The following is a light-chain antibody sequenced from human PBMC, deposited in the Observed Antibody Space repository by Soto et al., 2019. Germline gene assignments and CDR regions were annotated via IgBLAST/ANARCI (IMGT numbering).Light chain of an antibody. J-gene: IGKJ4*01. V-gene: IGKV3-20*01. CDR1: QSVSSNF. Sequence: IVLTQSPGTLSLSSGERGTLSCRASQSVSSNFLAWYQEKPGQAPRLLIYGASSRASGIPDRFSGSGSGTDFTLTISRLEPEDFAVYYCRQYGKSLGFAVGGGTKVEMK. CDR3: RQYGKSLGFA. CDR2: GAS.